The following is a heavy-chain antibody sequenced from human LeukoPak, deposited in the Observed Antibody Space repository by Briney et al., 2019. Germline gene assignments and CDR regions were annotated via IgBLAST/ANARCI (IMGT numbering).Heavy chain of an antibody. CDR2: IYHIGST. Sequence: SSDTLSLTCTVPDYSTSSGYYWGWIRQPPGKGLEWIGIIYHIGSTYYNPSLKSRVTISVDTSKNQFSLKLSSATAADTAVYYCARDRYYDSSGYRFEYAFDIWGQGTMVTVSS. CDR3: ARDRYYDSSGYRFEYAFDI. D-gene: IGHD3-22*01. V-gene: IGHV4-38-2*02. J-gene: IGHJ3*02. CDR1: DYSTSSGYY.